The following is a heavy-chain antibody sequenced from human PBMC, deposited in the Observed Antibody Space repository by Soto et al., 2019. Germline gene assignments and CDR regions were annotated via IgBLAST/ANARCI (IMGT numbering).Heavy chain of an antibody. CDR2: ITLSSSYI. D-gene: IGHD3-16*01. V-gene: IGHV3-21*01. Sequence: VGSLRLSCGASGFNFGAFGMNWVRQAPGKGLEWVSSITLSSSYIYYADSVKGRFTVSRDNAKNSLYLDMKSLTVDDTAVYYCARDMKSVRFWGTNGFDPWGQGTLVTVSS. J-gene: IGHJ5*02. CDR3: ARDMKSVRFWGTNGFDP. CDR1: GFNFGAFG.